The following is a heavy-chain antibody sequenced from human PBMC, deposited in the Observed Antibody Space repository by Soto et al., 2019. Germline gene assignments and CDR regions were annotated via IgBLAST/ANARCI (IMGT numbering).Heavy chain of an antibody. CDR3: ARDLREWLRLVYYSYGMDV. Sequence: ASVKVSCKASGYTFTSYGISWVRQAPGQGLEWMGLISAYNGNTSYAQKLQGRVTMTTDTSTSTAYMELRSLRSDDTAVYYCARDLREWLRLVYYSYGMDVWGQGTTVTVSS. J-gene: IGHJ6*02. D-gene: IGHD5-12*01. CDR1: GYTFTSYG. CDR2: ISAYNGNT. V-gene: IGHV1-18*04.